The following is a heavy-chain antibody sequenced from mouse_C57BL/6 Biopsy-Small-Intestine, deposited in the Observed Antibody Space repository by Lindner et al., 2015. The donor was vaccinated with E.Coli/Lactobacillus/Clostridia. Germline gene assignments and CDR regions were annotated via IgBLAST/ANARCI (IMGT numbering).Heavy chain of an antibody. V-gene: IGHV1-54*01. D-gene: IGHD2-2*01. CDR1: GYAFTNYL. CDR3: AYGYDGVYYFDY. J-gene: IGHJ2*01. CDR2: INPGSGGT. Sequence: VQLQESGAELVRPGTSVKVSCKASGYAFTNYLIEWVKQRPGQGLEWIGVINPGSGGTNYNEKFKGKATLTADKSSSTAYMQLSSLTSEDSAVYYCAYGYDGVYYFDYWGQGTTLTISS.